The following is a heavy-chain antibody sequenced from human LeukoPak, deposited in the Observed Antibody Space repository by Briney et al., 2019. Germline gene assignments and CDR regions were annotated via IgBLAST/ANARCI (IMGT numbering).Heavy chain of an antibody. CDR1: GYSISSGYY. CDR3: ASGYYYGSGRFPPPANDASDI. D-gene: IGHD3-10*01. Sequence: SETLSLTCTVSGYSISSGYYWGWIRQPPGKGLEWIGSIYYSGSTYYNPSLKSRVTISVDTSKNQFSLKLSSVTAADTAVYYCASGYYYGSGRFPPPANDASDIWGQGTMVTVSS. J-gene: IGHJ3*02. CDR2: IYYSGST. V-gene: IGHV4-38-2*02.